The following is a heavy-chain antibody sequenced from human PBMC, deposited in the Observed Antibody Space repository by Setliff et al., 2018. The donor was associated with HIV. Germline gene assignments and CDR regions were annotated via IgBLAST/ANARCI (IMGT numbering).Heavy chain of an antibody. J-gene: IGHJ4*02. CDR1: GGSFSGYY. CDR3: ASVRTGYYRIRDY. V-gene: IGHV4-34*01. D-gene: IGHD3-9*01. CDR2: INHIGST. Sequence: PSETLSLTCAVYGGSFSGYYWSWIRQPPGKGLEWIGEINHIGSTNYNPSLKSRVTISIDTSKNQFSLKLTPVTAADTAMYYCASVRTGYYRIRDYWGQGSLVTVSS.